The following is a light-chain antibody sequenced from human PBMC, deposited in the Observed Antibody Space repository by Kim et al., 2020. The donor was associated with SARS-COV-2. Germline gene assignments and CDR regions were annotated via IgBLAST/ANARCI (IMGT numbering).Light chain of an antibody. CDR1: QSISSF. CDR3: HQTYNTPFT. J-gene: IGKJ4*01. V-gene: IGKV1-39*01. Sequence: DIQMTQSPSSLSASVGDRVTITCRASQSISSFLNWYQQKPGKAPKLLISAASSLETGVPSRFIGSRSGTDFSLTISSLQPEDFATYYCHQTYNTPFTFGGGTKLEI. CDR2: AAS.